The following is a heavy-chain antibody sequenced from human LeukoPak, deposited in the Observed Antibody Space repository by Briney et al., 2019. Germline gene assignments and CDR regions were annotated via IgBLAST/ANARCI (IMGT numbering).Heavy chain of an antibody. Sequence: GGSLRLPCAASGFTFSNHWMTWVRQAPGKGLEWVANINQDRSEIYYVDSVRGRFIISRDNAKNSLYLQMNTLRVEDTAVYYCVRRYMATSAEDFDYWGQGTLVTVFS. CDR3: VRRYMATSAEDFDY. V-gene: IGHV3-7*01. J-gene: IGHJ4*02. CDR1: GFTFSNHW. CDR2: INQDRSEI. D-gene: IGHD3-16*02.